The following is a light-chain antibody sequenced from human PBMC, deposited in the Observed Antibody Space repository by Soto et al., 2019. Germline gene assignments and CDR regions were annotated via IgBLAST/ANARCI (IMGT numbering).Light chain of an antibody. CDR2: SYN. J-gene: IGLJ1*01. CDR3: AAWDDSLTGYV. Sequence: QSVLTQPPSASGTPGQRVTISCSGSSSNIGSNTVNWYQQLPGTAPKLLIYSYNQRPSRVPDRFSGSKSGTSASLAISGLQSEDEADYYCAAWDDSLTGYVFGTGTKLTVL. CDR1: SSNIGSNT. V-gene: IGLV1-44*01.